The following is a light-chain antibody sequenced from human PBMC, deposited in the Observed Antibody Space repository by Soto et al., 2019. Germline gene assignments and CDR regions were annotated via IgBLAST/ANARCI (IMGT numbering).Light chain of an antibody. CDR3: QQYNNWHFT. CDR1: QSVGNN. Sequence: EIVMTQSPATLSVSPGERATLSCRASQSVGNNLAWYQQKPGQAPRLLIYGASTRATGIPARFSGSGSGTEFTLSISSLQSEDFAVYYCQQYNNWHFTFGAGTKVDIK. J-gene: IGKJ3*01. V-gene: IGKV3-15*01. CDR2: GAS.